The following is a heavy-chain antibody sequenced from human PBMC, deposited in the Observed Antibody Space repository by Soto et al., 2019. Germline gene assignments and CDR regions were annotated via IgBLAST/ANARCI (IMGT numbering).Heavy chain of an antibody. V-gene: IGHV3-7*05. CDR2: IRQDGSEK. J-gene: IGHJ4*02. D-gene: IGHD6-19*01. CDR1: GFTFSTFC. CDR3: VRDASGWYGY. Sequence: EVQLVESGGGLVQPGGSLRLSCATSGFTFSTFCMPWVRQAPGKGLEWVAIIRQDGSEKYYVDSVRGRFTISRDNANNPLYLPMKGLRAEDPATYYCVRDASGWYGYWGQGTLVTVSS.